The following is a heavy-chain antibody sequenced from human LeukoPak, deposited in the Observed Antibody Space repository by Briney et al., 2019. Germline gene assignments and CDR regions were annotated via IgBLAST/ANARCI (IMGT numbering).Heavy chain of an antibody. J-gene: IGHJ4*02. CDR2: INPSGGST. D-gene: IGHD2-15*01. V-gene: IGHV1-46*01. CDR3: ARELGSAVVAATKNDY. CDR1: GYTFTNYD. Sequence: ASVKVSCKPSGYTFTNYDLNWVRQAPGQGLEWMGIINPSGGSTSYAQKFQGRVTMTRDMSTSTVYMELSSLRSEDTAVYYCARELGSAVVAATKNDYWGQRTLVTVSS.